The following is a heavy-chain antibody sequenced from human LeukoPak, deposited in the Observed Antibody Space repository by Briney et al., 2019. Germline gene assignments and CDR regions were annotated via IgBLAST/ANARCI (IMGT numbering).Heavy chain of an antibody. CDR2: ISGSGGRT. J-gene: IGHJ4*02. D-gene: IGHD3-10*01. Sequence: GGSLRLSCAASGFTFISYAMSWVRQAPGKGLEWVSTISGSGGRTSYADSVKGRFTISRDNAKNSLYLQMNSLRDEDTAVYYCARDLTTMVRGLPLDYWGQGTLVTVSS. CDR3: ARDLTTMVRGLPLDY. CDR1: GFTFISYA. V-gene: IGHV3-23*01.